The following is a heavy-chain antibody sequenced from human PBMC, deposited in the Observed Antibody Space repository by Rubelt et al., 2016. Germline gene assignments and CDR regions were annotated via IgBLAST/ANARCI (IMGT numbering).Heavy chain of an antibody. CDR1: GFTFSSYD. V-gene: IGHV3-30*04. CDR2: ISYDGSNK. CDR3: AVWGVPKTDFDY. Sequence: ESGGGVVQPGRSLRLSCAASGFTFSSYDMHWVRQAPGKGLEWVAVISYDGSNKYYADSVKDRFTISRDNAKSTLYLQMNSLRAEDAAVYYCAVWGVPKTDFDYWGQGTLVTVSS. J-gene: IGHJ4*02. D-gene: IGHD3-16*01.